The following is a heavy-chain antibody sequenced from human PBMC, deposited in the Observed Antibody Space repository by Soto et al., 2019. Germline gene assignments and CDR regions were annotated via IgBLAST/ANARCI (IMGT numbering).Heavy chain of an antibody. CDR3: ARIRPPTGDWYFDL. CDR2: IIPILGIA. Sequence: QVQLVQSGAEVKKPGSSVKVSCKASGGTFSSYTISWVRQAPGQGLEWMGRIIPILGIANYAQKFQGRVTITADKSTSTAYMELSSLRSEDTAVYYCARIRPPTGDWYFDLWGRGTLVTVSS. V-gene: IGHV1-69*02. J-gene: IGHJ2*01. CDR1: GGTFSSYT. D-gene: IGHD1-1*01.